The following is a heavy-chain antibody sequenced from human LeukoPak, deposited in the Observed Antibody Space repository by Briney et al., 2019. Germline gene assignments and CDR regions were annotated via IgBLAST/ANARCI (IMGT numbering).Heavy chain of an antibody. V-gene: IGHV3-7*01. CDR2: IKQDGSAK. CDR3: ARAPGYCSSTSCPGLDY. Sequence: GGSLRLSCAASGFTFSSFWMSWVRQAPGKGLEWVANIKQDGSAKFYVDSVKGRFTISRDNAKNSLYLQMNSLRAEDTAVYYCARAPGYCSSTSCPGLDYWGQETLVTVSS. CDR1: GFTFSSFW. J-gene: IGHJ4*02. D-gene: IGHD2-2*01.